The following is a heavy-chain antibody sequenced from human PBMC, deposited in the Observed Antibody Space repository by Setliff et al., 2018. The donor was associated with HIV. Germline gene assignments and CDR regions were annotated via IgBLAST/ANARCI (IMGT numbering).Heavy chain of an antibody. V-gene: IGHV7-4-1*02. CDR3: ARGGDRMQIWSRFPFDI. J-gene: IGHJ3*02. Sequence: ASVKVSCKASGYTFNNYALYWVRQAPGQGFEWMGWINTNTGSPTYAQGFTRRFVFSLDPSVRTAYLQITGLKAEDTAVYYCARGGDRMQIWSRFPFDIWGQGSMVTVSS. CDR1: GYTFNNYA. D-gene: IGHD3-10*01. CDR2: INTNTGSP.